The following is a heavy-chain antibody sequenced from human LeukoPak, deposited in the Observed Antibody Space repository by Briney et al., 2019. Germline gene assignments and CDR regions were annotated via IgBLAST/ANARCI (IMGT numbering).Heavy chain of an antibody. V-gene: IGHV4-59*11. D-gene: IGHD3-16*01. J-gene: IGHJ4*02. CDR1: GGSISSHF. CDR2: IYYSGST. Sequence: KTSETLSLTCTVSGGSISSHFWSWIRQPPGKGLEWIGSIYYSGSTYYNPSLKSRVTISVDTSKNQFSLKLSSVTAADTAVYYCARLRLSYLDYWGQGTLVTVSS. CDR3: ARLRLSYLDY.